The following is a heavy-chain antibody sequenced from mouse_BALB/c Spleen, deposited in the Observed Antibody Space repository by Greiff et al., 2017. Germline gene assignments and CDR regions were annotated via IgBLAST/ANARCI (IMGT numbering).Heavy chain of an antibody. Sequence: EVQLQQSGAELVKPGASVKLSCTASGFNIKDTYMHWVKQRPEQGLEWIGRIDPANGNTKYDPKFQGKATITADTSSNTAYLQLSSLTSEDTAVYYCARWGVYDGYSYWYFDVWGAGTTVTVSS. V-gene: IGHV14-3*02. J-gene: IGHJ1*01. CDR3: ARWGVYDGYSYWYFDV. CDR1: GFNIKDTY. CDR2: IDPANGNT. D-gene: IGHD2-3*01.